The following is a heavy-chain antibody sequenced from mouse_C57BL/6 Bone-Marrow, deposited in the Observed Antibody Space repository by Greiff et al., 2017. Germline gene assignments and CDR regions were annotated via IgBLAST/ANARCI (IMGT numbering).Heavy chain of an antibody. CDR1: GFNIKDYY. Sequence: EVKVVESGAELVKPGASVKLSCTASGFNIKDYYMHWVKQRTEQGLEWIGRIDPEDGETKYAPKFQGKATITSDTSSNTAYLQLSSLTSEDTAVYYCARSDYDGYAMDYWGQGTSVTVSS. V-gene: IGHV14-2*01. J-gene: IGHJ4*01. CDR2: IDPEDGET. D-gene: IGHD2-4*01. CDR3: ARSDYDGYAMDY.